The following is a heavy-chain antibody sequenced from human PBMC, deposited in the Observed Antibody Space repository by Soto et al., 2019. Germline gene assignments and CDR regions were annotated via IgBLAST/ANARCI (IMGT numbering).Heavy chain of an antibody. D-gene: IGHD3-3*01. Sequence: ASVKVSCKASGYTFTSYYMHWVRQAPGQGLEWMGIINPSGGSTSYAQKFQGRVTMTRDTSASTAYMELSSLRSEDTAVYYCARALWSGYYAFDYWGQGTLVTVSS. CDR1: GYTFTSYY. J-gene: IGHJ4*02. CDR2: INPSGGST. V-gene: IGHV1-46*01. CDR3: ARALWSGYYAFDY.